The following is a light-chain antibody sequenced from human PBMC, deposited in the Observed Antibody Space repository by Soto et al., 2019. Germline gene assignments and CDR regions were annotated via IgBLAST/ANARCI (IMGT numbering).Light chain of an antibody. V-gene: IGLV2-14*01. CDR1: SNDVGGYNY. J-gene: IGLJ1*01. CDR2: DVT. Sequence: QSVLTQPASVSGSPGQSITISCTGTSNDVGGYNYVSWYQQHPVKAPKLMIYDVTNRPSGVSDRFSGSKSGNTASLTIFGLQAEDEADYYCSSYTSSSTPYVFGTGTKVTVL. CDR3: SSYTSSSTPYV.